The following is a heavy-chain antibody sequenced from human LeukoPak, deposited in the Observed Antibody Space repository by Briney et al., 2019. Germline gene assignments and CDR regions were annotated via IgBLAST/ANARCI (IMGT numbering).Heavy chain of an antibody. V-gene: IGHV3-74*01. CDR1: GFTFSNNW. Sequence: PGGSLRLSCAASGFTFSNNWMHWVRQAPGKGLVWVSRINSDGRTTTYADSVKGRFTISRDNAKNTLYLQMNSLRAEDTAVYYCAMIKEGWGQGTLVPVSS. J-gene: IGHJ4*02. D-gene: IGHD3-22*01. CDR3: AMIKEG. CDR2: INSDGRTT.